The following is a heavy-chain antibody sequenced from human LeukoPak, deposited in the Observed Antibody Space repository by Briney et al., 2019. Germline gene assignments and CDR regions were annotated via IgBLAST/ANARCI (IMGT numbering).Heavy chain of an antibody. Sequence: GGSLRLSCAASGLTFSSYGMHWVRQAPGKGLEWVAVISYDGSNKYYADSVKGRFTISRDNAKNSLYLQMNSLRAEDTAVYYCARDLITMVRGATDYWGQGTLVTVSS. V-gene: IGHV3-30*03. CDR1: GLTFSSYG. CDR3: ARDLITMVRGATDY. D-gene: IGHD3-10*01. CDR2: ISYDGSNK. J-gene: IGHJ4*02.